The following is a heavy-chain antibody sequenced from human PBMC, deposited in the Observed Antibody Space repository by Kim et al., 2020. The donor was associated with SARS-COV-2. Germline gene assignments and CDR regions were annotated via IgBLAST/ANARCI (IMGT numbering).Heavy chain of an antibody. J-gene: IGHJ6*02. Sequence: SETLSLTCAVSGVSISSPNFYWGWIRQPPGKGLEWIGIIYYNGRTYYNPSLKSRVTISLDTSKNHYSLKLNSVAAADTAVYYCGRRSHSCGTDVWGQGTSVTVSS. CDR3: GRRSHSCGTDV. V-gene: IGHV4-39*02. D-gene: IGHD3-3*02. CDR1: GVSISSPNFY. CDR2: IYYNGRT.